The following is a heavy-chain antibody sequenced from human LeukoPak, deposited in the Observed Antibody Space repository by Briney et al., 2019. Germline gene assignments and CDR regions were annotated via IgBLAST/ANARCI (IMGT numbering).Heavy chain of an antibody. D-gene: IGHD6-13*01. J-gene: IGHJ3*02. CDR1: GFTFSNAW. V-gene: IGHV3-23*01. CDR3: ARVSLIAAPDAFDI. Sequence: GGSLRLSCAASGFTFSNAWMSWVRQAPGKGLEWVSAISGSGGSTYYVDSVKGRFTISRDNSKNTLYLQMNSLRAEDTAVYYCARVSLIAAPDAFDIWGQGTMVTVSS. CDR2: ISGSGGST.